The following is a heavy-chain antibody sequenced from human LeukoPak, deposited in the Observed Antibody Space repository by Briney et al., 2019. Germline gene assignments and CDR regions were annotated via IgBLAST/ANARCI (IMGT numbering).Heavy chain of an antibody. V-gene: IGHV3-23*01. Sequence: GGSLRLSCAASGFTFSSYAMSWVRQAPGKGLEWVSAISGSGGSTYYADSVKGRFTISRDNAKNSLYLQMNSLRAEDTAVYYCARDSIVATMPGRFDPWGQGTLVTVSS. CDR3: ARDSIVATMPGRFDP. CDR2: ISGSGGST. J-gene: IGHJ5*02. CDR1: GFTFSSYA. D-gene: IGHD5-12*01.